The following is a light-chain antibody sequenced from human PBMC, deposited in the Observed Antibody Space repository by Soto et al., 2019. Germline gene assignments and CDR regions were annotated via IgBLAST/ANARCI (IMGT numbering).Light chain of an antibody. CDR2: EVT. CDR3: CSYAGSSTSYV. Sequence: QSALTQPASVSGSPGQSITISCTGTSSDVGSYNLVSWYQQHPGKAPKLLIYEVTKRPSGVSNRFSGSKSGNTASLTISGLQAEDEADYSCCSYAGSSTSYVFGPGTKLTVL. V-gene: IGLV2-23*02. J-gene: IGLJ1*01. CDR1: SSDVGSYNL.